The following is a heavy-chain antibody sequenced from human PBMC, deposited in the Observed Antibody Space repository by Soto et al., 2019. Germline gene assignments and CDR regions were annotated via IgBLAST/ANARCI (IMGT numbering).Heavy chain of an antibody. CDR2: IWYDGSNK. V-gene: IGHV3-33*01. Sequence: GGSLRLSCAASGFTFSSYGMHWVRQAPGKGLEWVAVIWYDGSNKYYADSVKGRFTISRDNSKNTLYLQMNSLRAEDTSVYYCARDQGRGYSYGFDYWGQGTLVTVSS. D-gene: IGHD5-18*01. CDR3: ARDQGRGYSYGFDY. CDR1: GFTFSSYG. J-gene: IGHJ4*02.